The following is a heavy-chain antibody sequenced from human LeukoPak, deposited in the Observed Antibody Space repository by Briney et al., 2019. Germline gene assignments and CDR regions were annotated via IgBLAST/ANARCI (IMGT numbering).Heavy chain of an antibody. CDR2: VHYSGST. J-gene: IGHJ4*02. CDR1: GGTISSYY. V-gene: IGHV4-59*08. CDR3: ARWYSSGWAFDY. Sequence: SETLSLTCTVSGGTISSYYWNWIRQPPGKGLEWIGYVHYSGSTKYNPSLKSRVTISVDTSKNQFSLKLSSVIAADTAVYYCARWYSSGWAFDYRGQGTLVTVSS. D-gene: IGHD6-19*01.